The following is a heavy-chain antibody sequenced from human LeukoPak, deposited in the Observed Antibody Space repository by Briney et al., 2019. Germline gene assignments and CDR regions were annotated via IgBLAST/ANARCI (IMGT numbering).Heavy chain of an antibody. V-gene: IGHV5-10-1*01. CDR2: IDPSDSYT. D-gene: IGHD3-10*01. CDR3: ARHDHYGSGSYWLYGMDV. Sequence: GESLKISCKGSGYSFTTYWISWVRQMPGKGLEWMGRIDPSDSYTNYSPSFQGHVTISADKSISTAYLQWSSLKASDTAMYYCARHDHYGSGSYWLYGMDVWGQGTTVTVSS. J-gene: IGHJ6*02. CDR1: GYSFTTYW.